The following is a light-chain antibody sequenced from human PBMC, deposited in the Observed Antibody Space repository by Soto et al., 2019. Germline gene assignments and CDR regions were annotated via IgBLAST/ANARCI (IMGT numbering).Light chain of an antibody. CDR3: QQSYGSPGA. J-gene: IGKJ1*01. CDR2: APS. Sequence: DIHLTQSPSSLSASVGDSVTITCRSSQTVNKYLNWYQHRPGKAPKLLIYAPSSLQTGVPTSFSGAGAGTFFTLTISNLQLEDVASYYCQQSYGSPGAFGRGTKVEI. CDR1: QTVNKY. V-gene: IGKV1-39*01.